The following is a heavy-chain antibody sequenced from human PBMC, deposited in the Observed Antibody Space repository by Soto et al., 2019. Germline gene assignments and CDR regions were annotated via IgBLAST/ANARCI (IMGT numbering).Heavy chain of an antibody. J-gene: IGHJ4*02. Sequence: QPGGSLRLSCAASGFTFRSSWMSWVRLPPGNGLEWVANIKDDGRETYYVDSVKGRFTISRDNSKNSLYLQMSDLRVDDTAIYYCVHSHAARGWYEGSDYWGRGTVVTVSS. CDR1: GFTFRSSW. V-gene: IGHV3-7*03. CDR2: IKDDGRET. CDR3: VHSHAARGWYEGSDY. D-gene: IGHD6-19*01.